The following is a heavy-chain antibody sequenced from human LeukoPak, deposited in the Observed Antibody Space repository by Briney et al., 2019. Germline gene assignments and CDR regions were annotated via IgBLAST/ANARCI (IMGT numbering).Heavy chain of an antibody. V-gene: IGHV1-24*01. CDR3: TTGKIYCPTTSCSDDY. Sequence: WASVKVSCMVSGDTLTALSMHWVRQAPGKGLEWMGGLHPEDGETIYAQKFQGRVTMTEDTSTDTAYMELSSLRSDDTAVYYCTTGKIYCPTTSCSDDYWGQGTLVTVSS. D-gene: IGHD2-2*01. J-gene: IGHJ4*02. CDR1: GDTLTALS. CDR2: LHPEDGET.